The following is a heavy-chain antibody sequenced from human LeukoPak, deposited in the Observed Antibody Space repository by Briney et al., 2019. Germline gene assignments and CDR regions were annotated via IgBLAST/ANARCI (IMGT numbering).Heavy chain of an antibody. CDR3: ARSTIAAAGNVEY. CDR2: IYYSGST. V-gene: IGHV4-59*01. Sequence: KPSETLSLTCTVSGGSISSYYWSWIRQPPGKGLEWIGYIYYSGSTNYNPSLKSRVTISVDTSKNQFSLKLSSVTAADTAVYYCARSTIAAAGNVEYWGQGTLVTVSS. J-gene: IGHJ4*02. CDR1: GGSISSYY. D-gene: IGHD6-13*01.